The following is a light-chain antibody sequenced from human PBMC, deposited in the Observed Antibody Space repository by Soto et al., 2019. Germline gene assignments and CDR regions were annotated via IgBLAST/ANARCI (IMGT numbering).Light chain of an antibody. V-gene: IGKV1-5*01. Sequence: DIQMTQSPSTLSASVGDRVTITCRASQSISSWLAWYQQKPGKAPKLLIYDASSLESGVPSRLSGSGSGTEFTLPIRSLKPDDFATYYCQQYNSYWTFGQGTKVDIK. CDR1: QSISSW. J-gene: IGKJ1*01. CDR2: DAS. CDR3: QQYNSYWT.